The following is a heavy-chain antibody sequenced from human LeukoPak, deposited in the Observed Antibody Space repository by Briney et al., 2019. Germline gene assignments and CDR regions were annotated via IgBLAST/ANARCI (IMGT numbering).Heavy chain of an antibody. Sequence: SETLSLTCAVYGGSFSGYCWSWIRQPPGKGLEWIGEINHSGSTNYNPSLKRRVTISVDTSKNQFSLKLSSVTAADTAVYYCARGRKVVAAWDAFDIWGQGTMVTVSS. D-gene: IGHD2-15*01. V-gene: IGHV4-34*01. J-gene: IGHJ3*02. CDR2: INHSGST. CDR3: ARGRKVVAAWDAFDI. CDR1: GGSFSGYC.